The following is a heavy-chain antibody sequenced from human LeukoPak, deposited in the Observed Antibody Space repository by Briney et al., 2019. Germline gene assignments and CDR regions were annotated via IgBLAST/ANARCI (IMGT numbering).Heavy chain of an antibody. CDR3: ARAEHIVLVTRGLYFDY. V-gene: IGHV4-34*01. J-gene: IGHJ4*02. CDR2: INHRGST. Sequence: PSETLSLTCAVYGGAFSGYYWGWIRQPPGKGLEWIGGINHRGSTNYNASLQSRVTISVERTKTQFSLSLNSVTAADSAVDYCARAEHIVLVTRGLYFDYWGQGTLVTVSS. CDR1: GGAFSGYY. D-gene: IGHD2-21*02.